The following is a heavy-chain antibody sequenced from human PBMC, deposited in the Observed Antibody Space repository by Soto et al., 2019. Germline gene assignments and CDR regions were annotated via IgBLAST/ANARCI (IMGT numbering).Heavy chain of an antibody. Sequence: PSETLSLTCAVYGGSFSGYYWSWIRQPPGKGLEWIGEINHSGSTNYNPSLKSRVTISVDTSKNQFSLKLSSVTAADTAVYYCARGGYRQDPLSYWGQGTLVTVSS. CDR2: INHSGST. D-gene: IGHD5-18*01. J-gene: IGHJ4*02. CDR3: ARGGYRQDPLSY. CDR1: GGSFSGYY. V-gene: IGHV4-34*01.